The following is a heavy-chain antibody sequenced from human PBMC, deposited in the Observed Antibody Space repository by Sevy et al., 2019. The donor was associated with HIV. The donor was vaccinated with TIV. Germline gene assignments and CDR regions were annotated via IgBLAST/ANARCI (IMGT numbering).Heavy chain of an antibody. J-gene: IGHJ4*02. Sequence: SGPTLVKPTQTLTLTCTFSGFSLSTSGLNVGWIRQSPGKALELLALISWNDDKRYSPSLKSRLTITKDTSKNQVVLTXTNMDPVDTATYYCAHKVSIYDYVWGSYRHSAFDYWGQGTLVTVSS. D-gene: IGHD3-16*02. CDR2: ISWNDDK. CDR3: AHKVSIYDYVWGSYRHSAFDY. V-gene: IGHV2-5*01. CDR1: GFSLSTSGLN.